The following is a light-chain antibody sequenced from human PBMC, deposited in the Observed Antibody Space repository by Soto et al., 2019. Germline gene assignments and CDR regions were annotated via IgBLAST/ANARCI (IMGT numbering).Light chain of an antibody. J-gene: IGKJ1*01. Sequence: EIVLTQSPGTLSLSPGERATLSCRASQSVSSSYLAWYQQKPGQAPRLLIYGASNRATGIPDRFSGSGSGTDFTLTISRLELEYSAVYYCQQYGSAPWTFGQGPKLEIK. CDR1: QSVSSSY. CDR2: GAS. V-gene: IGKV3-20*01. CDR3: QQYGSAPWT.